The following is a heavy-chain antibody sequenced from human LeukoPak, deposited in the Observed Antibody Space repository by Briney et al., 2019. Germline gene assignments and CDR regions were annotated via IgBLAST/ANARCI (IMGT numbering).Heavy chain of an antibody. CDR3: ARSITVFGVVIDNWFDP. V-gene: IGHV1-69*05. CDR1: GGTFSSYA. CDR2: IIPIFGTA. D-gene: IGHD3-3*01. J-gene: IGHJ5*02. Sequence: SVKVSCKASGGTFSSYAISWVRQAPGQGLEWMGGIIPIFGTANYAQKFQGRVTITTDESTSTAYMELSSLRSEETAAYYCARSITVFGVVIDNWFDPWGQGTLVTVSS.